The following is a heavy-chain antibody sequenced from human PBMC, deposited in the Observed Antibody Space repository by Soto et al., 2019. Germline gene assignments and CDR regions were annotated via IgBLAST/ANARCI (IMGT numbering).Heavy chain of an antibody. J-gene: IGHJ4*02. CDR3: ARDCDQLHALDS. CDR1: GYSFSNYG. Sequence: QAQFVQSGGEVKKPGASVKVSCKASGYSFSNYGISWVRQAPGQGLEWMGWISAYNGDTNYAQKFQGRVTMTTDTTTTKTDKELRSLTSDATAAYYCARDCDQLHALDSWGQGTLVTVSS. CDR2: ISAYNGDT. D-gene: IGHD2-2*01. V-gene: IGHV1-18*01.